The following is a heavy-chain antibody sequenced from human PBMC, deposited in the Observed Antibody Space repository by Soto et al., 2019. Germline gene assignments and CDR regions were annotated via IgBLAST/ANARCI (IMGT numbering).Heavy chain of an antibody. CDR2: IWYDGSNK. CDR3: ARAQSSGNYYSDY. V-gene: IGHV3-33*01. D-gene: IGHD1-26*01. Sequence: GGSLRLSCAASGFTFSSYAMHWVRQAPGKGLEWVADIWYDGSNKYYADSVKGRITISRDNSKNTLYLQMNSLRAEDTAVYYCARAQSSGNYYSDYWGQGTLVTVSS. J-gene: IGHJ4*02. CDR1: GFTFSSYA.